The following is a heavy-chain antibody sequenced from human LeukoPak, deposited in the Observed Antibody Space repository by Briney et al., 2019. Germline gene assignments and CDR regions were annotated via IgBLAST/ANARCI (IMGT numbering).Heavy chain of an antibody. J-gene: IGHJ6*02. Sequence: ASVKVSCKASGYTFTGYYMHWVRQAPGQGLEWIGWINPNSGGTNYAQKFQGRVTMTRDTSISTAYMELSRLRSDDTAVYYCARGDSVGLYYYYGMDVWGQGTTVTVSS. CDR3: ARGDSVGLYYYYGMDV. D-gene: IGHD1-26*01. CDR2: INPNSGGT. V-gene: IGHV1-2*02. CDR1: GYTFTGYY.